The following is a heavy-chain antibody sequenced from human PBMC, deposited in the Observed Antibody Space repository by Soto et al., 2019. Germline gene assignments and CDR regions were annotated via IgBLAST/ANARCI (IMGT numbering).Heavy chain of an antibody. CDR2: ISGSGGST. Sequence: PGGSLRLSCAASGFTFSSYAMSWVRQAPGKGLEWVSAISGSGGSTYYADSVKGRFTIPRDNSKNTLYLQMNSLRAEDTAVYYCAKDSPKPGYSSSWYGSNWFDPWGQGTLVTVSS. D-gene: IGHD6-13*01. CDR1: GFTFSSYA. CDR3: AKDSPKPGYSSSWYGSNWFDP. J-gene: IGHJ5*02. V-gene: IGHV3-23*01.